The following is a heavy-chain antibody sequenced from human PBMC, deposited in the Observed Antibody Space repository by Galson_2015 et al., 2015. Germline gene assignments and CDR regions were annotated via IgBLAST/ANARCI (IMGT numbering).Heavy chain of an antibody. Sequence: SLRLSCAASGFTFSSYAMHWVRQAPGKGLEWVAVISYDGSNKYYADSVKGRFTISRDNSKNTLYLQMNSLRAEDTAVYYCARDKYYYDSSGYYYVSYYYGMDVWGQGTPVTVSS. V-gene: IGHV3-30-3*01. CDR1: GFTFSSYA. CDR3: ARDKYYYDSSGYYYVSYYYGMDV. D-gene: IGHD3-22*01. CDR2: ISYDGSNK. J-gene: IGHJ6*02.